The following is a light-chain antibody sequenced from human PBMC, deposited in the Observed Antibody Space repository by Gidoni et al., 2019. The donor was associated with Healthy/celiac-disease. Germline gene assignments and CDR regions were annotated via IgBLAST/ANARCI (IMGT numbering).Light chain of an antibody. CDR1: QSISSW. J-gene: IGKJ4*01. CDR3: QQYNSYLLT. Sequence: DIQRTQSPSTLSASVGDRVTITCRASQSISSWLAWYQQKPGKAPKLLIYDASSLESGVPSRFSGSGSGTEFTLTISSLQPDDFATYYCQQYNSYLLTFGGXTKVEIK. V-gene: IGKV1-5*01. CDR2: DAS.